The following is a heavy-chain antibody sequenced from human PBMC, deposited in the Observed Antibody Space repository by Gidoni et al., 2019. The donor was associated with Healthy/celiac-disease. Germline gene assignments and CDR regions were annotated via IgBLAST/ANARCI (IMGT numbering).Heavy chain of an antibody. D-gene: IGHD1-26*01. V-gene: IGHV1-24*01. Sequence: QVQLVQSGAAVKKPGASVKVSCTVSGYTLTELSMHWVRQALGKGLEWMGGFDPEDGETIYAQKFQGRVTMTEDTSTDTAYMELSSLRSEDTAVYYCATRGSGSYPYYFDYWGQGTLVTVSS. CDR3: ATRGSGSYPYYFDY. CDR1: GYTLTELS. J-gene: IGHJ4*02. CDR2: FDPEDGET.